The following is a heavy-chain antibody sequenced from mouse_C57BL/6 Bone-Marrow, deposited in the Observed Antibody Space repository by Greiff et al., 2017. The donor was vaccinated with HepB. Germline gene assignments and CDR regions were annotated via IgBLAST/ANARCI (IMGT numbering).Heavy chain of an antibody. D-gene: IGHD1-1*01. V-gene: IGHV5-15*01. CDR1: GFTFSDYG. Sequence: VQLQQSGGGLVQPGGSLKLSCAASGFTFSDYGMAWVRQAPRKGPEWVAFISNLAYSIYYADTVTGRFTISRENAKNTLYLEMSSLRSEDTAMYYCARENYYGSRYYYAMDYWGQGTSVTVSS. CDR3: ARENYYGSRYYYAMDY. CDR2: ISNLAYSI. J-gene: IGHJ4*01.